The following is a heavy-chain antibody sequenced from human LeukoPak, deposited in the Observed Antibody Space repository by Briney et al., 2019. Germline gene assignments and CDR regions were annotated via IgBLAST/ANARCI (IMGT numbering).Heavy chain of an antibody. V-gene: IGHV3-23*01. CDR2: IRSDSSTT. D-gene: IGHD2-2*01. Sequence: PGGSLRLSCAASGFNLHLHAMSWVRQTPGKGLEWVADIRSDSSTTAYADSVKGRFTISRDNSKRTLYLQMDSLRAEDTAVYYCTKDLILPSYQPFDYWGPGTLVTVSS. CDR1: GFNLHLHA. J-gene: IGHJ4*02. CDR3: TKDLILPSYQPFDY.